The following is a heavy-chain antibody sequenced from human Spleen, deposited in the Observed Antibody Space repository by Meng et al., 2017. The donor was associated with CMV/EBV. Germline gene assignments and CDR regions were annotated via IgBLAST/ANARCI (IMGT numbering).Heavy chain of an antibody. CDR1: GFTFSTYW. J-gene: IGHJ4*02. V-gene: IGHV3-30-3*01. D-gene: IGHD2-21*01. Sequence: GESLKISCAASGFTFSTYWMSWVRQAPGKGLEWVALISDDGSNKYYADSVKGRFTISRDNSKNTLYLQMNSLRAEDTAVYYCARDMAKVVNDWGQGTLVTVSS. CDR3: ARDMAKVVND. CDR2: ISDDGSNK.